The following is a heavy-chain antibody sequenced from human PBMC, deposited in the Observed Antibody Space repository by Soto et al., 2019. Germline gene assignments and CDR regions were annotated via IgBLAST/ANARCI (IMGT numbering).Heavy chain of an antibody. V-gene: IGHV3-15*01. CDR1: GFTFSDAW. J-gene: IGHJ4*02. CDR2: VKAEVHGGTI. D-gene: IGHD2-8*01. CDR3: TADLWRSTKQAHDY. Sequence: NPGGSLRLSCAASGFTFSDAWMNWVRQAPGKGLEWIGRVKAEVHGGTIDYGAPVKGRFTISRDDSKTTLYLQMNSLKIEDTAVYYCTADLWRSTKQAHDYWGQGTLVTVSS.